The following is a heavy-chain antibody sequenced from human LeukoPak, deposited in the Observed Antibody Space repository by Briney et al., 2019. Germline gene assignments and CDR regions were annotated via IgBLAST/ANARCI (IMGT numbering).Heavy chain of an antibody. Sequence: GASVKVSCKASGYTFTSYDINWVRQATGQGLEWMGWMNPNSGNTGYAQKFQGRVTMTRNTSISTAYMELSSLRSEDTALYYCAKARDSYGTFDCWGQGTLVTVSS. CDR2: MNPNSGNT. D-gene: IGHD5-18*01. CDR1: GYTFTSYD. CDR3: AKARDSYGTFDC. J-gene: IGHJ4*02. V-gene: IGHV1-8*01.